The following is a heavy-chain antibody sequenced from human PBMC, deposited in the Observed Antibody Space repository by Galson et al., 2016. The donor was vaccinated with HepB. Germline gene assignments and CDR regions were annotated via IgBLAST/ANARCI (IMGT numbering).Heavy chain of an antibody. Sequence: SLRLSCAGSGFMFGTYWMSWVRQAPGKGLEWVANIKQDGSEKYYVDSVRGRFTLSRDNAQNSLFLQMNSLRAEDTAVHYCARGRATSVRGLVGYYFDWWGQGTLVTVSS. CDR3: ARGRATSVRGLVGYYFDW. J-gene: IGHJ4*02. CDR2: IKQDGSEK. V-gene: IGHV3-7*01. D-gene: IGHD3-10*01. CDR1: GFMFGTYW.